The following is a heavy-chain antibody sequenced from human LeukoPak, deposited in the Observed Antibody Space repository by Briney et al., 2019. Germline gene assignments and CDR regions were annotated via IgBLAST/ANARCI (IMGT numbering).Heavy chain of an antibody. J-gene: IGHJ4*02. D-gene: IGHD6-19*01. CDR1: GGSISSYY. CDR3: ASSIAVAGTFDY. Sequence: SETLSLTCTVSGGSISSYYWSWIRQPAGKGLEWIGRIYTSGSTNYNPSLKSRVTISVDTSKNQFSLKLSSVTAADTAVYYCASSIAVAGTFDYWGQGTLVTVSS. CDR2: IYTSGST. V-gene: IGHV4-4*07.